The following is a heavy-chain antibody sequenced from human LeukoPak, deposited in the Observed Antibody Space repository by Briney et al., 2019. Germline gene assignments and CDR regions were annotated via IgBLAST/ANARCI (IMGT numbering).Heavy chain of an antibody. CDR2: INEDGSVQ. J-gene: IGHJ4*02. D-gene: IGHD3-10*01. V-gene: IGHV3-7*01. CDR1: GLMFRDYW. CDR3: ATRESSMARSH. Sequence: GGSLRLSCVGSGLMFRDYWMSWVRQVPGKGLEWVGNINEDGSVQDYVDSVRGRFSISRDNAKNSFYLQINNLRVEDTAIYYCATRESSMARSHWGQGTLVTVSS.